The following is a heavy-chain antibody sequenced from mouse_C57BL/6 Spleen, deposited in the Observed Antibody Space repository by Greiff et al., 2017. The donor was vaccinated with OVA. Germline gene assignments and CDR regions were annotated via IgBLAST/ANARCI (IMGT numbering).Heavy chain of an antibody. CDR1: GFTFSSYA. V-gene: IGHV5-9-1*02. CDR3: TRETLTGTFAMDY. CDR2: ISSGGDYI. D-gene: IGHD4-1*01. J-gene: IGHJ4*01. Sequence: DVMLVESGEGLVKPGGSLKLSCAASGFTFSSYAMSWVRQTPEKRLEWVAYISSGGDYIYYADTVKGRFTISRDNARNTLYLQMSSLKSEDTAMYYCTRETLTGTFAMDYWGQGTSVTVSS.